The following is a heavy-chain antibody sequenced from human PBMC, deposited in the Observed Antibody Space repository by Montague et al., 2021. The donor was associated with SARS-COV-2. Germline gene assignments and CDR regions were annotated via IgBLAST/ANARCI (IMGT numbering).Heavy chain of an antibody. CDR3: AKDQGDCSSSRCFRGWTYYYYGMDV. Sequence: SLRLPCAASGFTFSSYGIHWVRQAPGKGLEWVAVISYDGSNKHYADSVKGRFTISRDNSKNTLYLQMNSLRAEDTAVYYCAKDQGDCSSSRCFRGWTYYYYGMDVWGQGTTVTVSS. V-gene: IGHV3-30*18. D-gene: IGHD2-2*01. J-gene: IGHJ6*02. CDR2: ISYDGSNK. CDR1: GFTFSSYG.